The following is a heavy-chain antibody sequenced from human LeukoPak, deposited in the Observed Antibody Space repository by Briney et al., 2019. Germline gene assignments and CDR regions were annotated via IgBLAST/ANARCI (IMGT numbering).Heavy chain of an antibody. D-gene: IGHD2-8*02. J-gene: IGHJ4*02. CDR2: ISSGTNYI. CDR3: ARSAGGNYFDY. Sequence: GGSLRLSCAASGFTFDNYNMNWVRQAPGKGLEWVSSISSGTNYIFEADSVKGRFTVTKDTALSSLSLQMNSLRADDTAVYYCARSAGGNYFDYWDQGTLVTVSS. V-gene: IGHV3-21*01. CDR1: GFTFDNYN.